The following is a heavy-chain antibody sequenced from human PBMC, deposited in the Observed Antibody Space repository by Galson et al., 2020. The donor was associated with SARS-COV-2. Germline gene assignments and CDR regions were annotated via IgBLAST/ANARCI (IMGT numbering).Heavy chain of an antibody. D-gene: IGHD3-9*01. Sequence: ALHGESLKISCAASGFTFSNAWMSWVRQAPGKGLVWVSRINSDGSSTSYADSVKGRFTISRDNAKNTLYLQMNSLRAEDTAVYYCARSPYYYDILTGYYPSYGMDVWGQGTTVTVSS. CDR3: ARSPYYYDILTGYYPSYGMDV. CDR2: INSDGSST. J-gene: IGHJ6*02. V-gene: IGHV3-74*01. CDR1: GFTFSNAW.